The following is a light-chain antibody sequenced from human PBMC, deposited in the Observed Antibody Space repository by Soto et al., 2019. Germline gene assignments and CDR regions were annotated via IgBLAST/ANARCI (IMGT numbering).Light chain of an antibody. V-gene: IGLV2-14*02. J-gene: IGLJ1*01. CDR1: SSDVGNYNL. CDR3: QSYDSSLNGYV. CDR2: EGG. Sequence: QSALTQPASVSGSPGQSITISCTGTSSDVGNYNLVSWYQQYPGKAPKLMIYEGGKRPSGVSNRFSGSKSGTSASLAITGLQAEDEADYYCQSYDSSLNGYVFGTGTKVTVL.